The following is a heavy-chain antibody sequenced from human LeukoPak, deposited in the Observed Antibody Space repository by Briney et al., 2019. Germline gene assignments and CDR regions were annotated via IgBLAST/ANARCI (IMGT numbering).Heavy chain of an antibody. CDR1: GFTFSSYW. CDR3: ARGPLIAAAGTW. V-gene: IGHV3-7*03. CDR2: INQDGTEK. J-gene: IGHJ4*02. Sequence: GGSLRLSCAASGFTFSSYWMSWVRQAPGEGLEWVAKINQDGTEKAYVDSVRGRFTIFRDNAKNSLFLQMNSLRAEDTAVYYCARGPLIAAAGTWWGQGTLVTVSS. D-gene: IGHD6-13*01.